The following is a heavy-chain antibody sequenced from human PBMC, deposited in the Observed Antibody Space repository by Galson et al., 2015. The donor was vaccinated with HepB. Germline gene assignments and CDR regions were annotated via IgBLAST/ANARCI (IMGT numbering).Heavy chain of an antibody. D-gene: IGHD2-15*01. CDR2: ISGSGGST. CDR1: GFTFSSYA. Sequence: SLRLSCAASGFTFSSYAMSWVRQAPGKGLEWVSAISGSGGSTYYADSVKGRFTISRDNSKNTLYLQMNSLRAEDTAVYYCAKVGVYCSGGSCYVPDYWGQGTLVTVSS. CDR3: AKVGVYCSGGSCYVPDY. J-gene: IGHJ4*02. V-gene: IGHV3-23*01.